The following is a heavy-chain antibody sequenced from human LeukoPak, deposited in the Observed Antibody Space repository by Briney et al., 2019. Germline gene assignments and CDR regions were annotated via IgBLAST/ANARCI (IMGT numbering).Heavy chain of an antibody. CDR1: GDSVSSNSAA. J-gene: IGHJ6*02. V-gene: IGHV6-1*01. Sequence: SQTLSLTCAISGDSVSSNSAAWNWIRQSPSRGLEWLGRTYYRSQWSNDYAVFVKSRITIIPDTSKKQFSLQLNSVSPEDTALYYCARDGYYGSGRPRRMDVWGQGTTVTVSS. CDR2: TYYRSQWSN. CDR3: ARDGYYGSGRPRRMDV. D-gene: IGHD3-10*01.